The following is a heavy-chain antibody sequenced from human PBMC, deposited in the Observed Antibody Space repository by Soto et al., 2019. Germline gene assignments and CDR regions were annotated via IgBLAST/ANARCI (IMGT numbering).Heavy chain of an antibody. CDR1: GYTFTKYD. CDR3: VRQYYDFWTDYTDFDY. Sequence: QVQLVQSGAEVKRPGASVKVSCKASGYTFTKYDISWVRQAPGQGLEWLGLISPNSGRPSSAQKFEGRVTMTTDSSTTTAYLELGSLRSDDTAVYYCVRQYYDFWTDYTDFDYWGQGTLVTVSS. D-gene: IGHD3-3*01. J-gene: IGHJ4*02. CDR2: ISPNSGRP. V-gene: IGHV1-18*04.